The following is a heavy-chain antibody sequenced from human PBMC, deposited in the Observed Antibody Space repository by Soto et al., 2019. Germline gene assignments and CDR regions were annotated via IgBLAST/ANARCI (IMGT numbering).Heavy chain of an antibody. J-gene: IGHJ6*02. Sequence: PGGSLRLSCAASGFTFSSYWMHWVRQAPGKGLVWVSRINSDGSSTSYADSVKGRFTIFRDNAKNTLYLQMNSLRAEDTAVYYCARDRPLGDFLSGYRSTNYYYYFGMDVWGQGTTVTVSS. CDR2: INSDGSST. CDR1: GFTFSSYW. CDR3: ARDRPLGDFLSGYRSTNYYYYFGMDV. D-gene: IGHD3-3*01. V-gene: IGHV3-74*01.